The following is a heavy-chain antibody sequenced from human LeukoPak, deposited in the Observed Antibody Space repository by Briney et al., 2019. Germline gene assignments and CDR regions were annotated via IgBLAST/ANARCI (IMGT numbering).Heavy chain of an antibody. J-gene: IGHJ4*02. D-gene: IGHD3-22*01. Sequence: PGGSLRLSCAASGFTFSNAWMSWVRQAPGKGLEWVGRIKSKTDGGTTDYAAPVKGRFTISRDDSKNTLYLQMNSLKTEDTAVYYCTTDPGLYYDSSGYYSLGYWGQGTLVTVSS. CDR2: IKSKTDGGTT. V-gene: IGHV3-15*01. CDR3: TTDPGLYYDSSGYYSLGY. CDR1: GFTFSNAW.